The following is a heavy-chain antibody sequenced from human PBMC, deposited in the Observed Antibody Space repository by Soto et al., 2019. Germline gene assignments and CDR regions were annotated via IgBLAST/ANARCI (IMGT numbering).Heavy chain of an antibody. V-gene: IGHV3-7*03. CDR2: IKEDGTEQ. CDR1: GFSFSGYW. D-gene: IGHD4-4*01. CDR3: AITTSTVSYWFDP. Sequence: EIQLMQSGGGLARPGGSLRLSCAASGFSFSGYWMSWVRQAPGKGPEWVANIKEDGTEQHHVDSVKGRFTISRDNSENSLFLQMNNLRAEDSAIYYCAITTSTVSYWFDPWGPGTQVTVSS. J-gene: IGHJ5*02.